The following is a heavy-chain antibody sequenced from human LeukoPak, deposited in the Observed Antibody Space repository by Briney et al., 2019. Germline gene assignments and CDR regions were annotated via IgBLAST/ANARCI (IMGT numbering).Heavy chain of an antibody. CDR1: GGTFSSYA. Sequence: SVKVSCKASGGTFSSYAISWVRQAPGQGLAWMGRIIPILGIANYAQKFQGRVTITADKSTSTAYMELSSLRSEDTAVYYCASGSGYDWSPFDYWGQETLVTVSS. CDR3: ASGSGYDWSPFDY. CDR2: IIPILGIA. J-gene: IGHJ4*02. D-gene: IGHD5-12*01. V-gene: IGHV1-69*04.